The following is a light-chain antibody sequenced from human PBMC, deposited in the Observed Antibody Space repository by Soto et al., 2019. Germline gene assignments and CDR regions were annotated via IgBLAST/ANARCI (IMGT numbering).Light chain of an antibody. J-gene: IGKJ1*01. CDR2: GAS. V-gene: IGKV3-15*01. CDR3: QQYNNWPPWT. Sequence: ELVMTQSPATLSVSPGERATLSCRVSQSVSSNLAWYQQKPGQAPRLLIYGASTRATGIPARFSGSGSGTEFTLTISSLRSEDFAVYYCQQYNNWPPWTFGQGTKVDIK. CDR1: QSVSSN.